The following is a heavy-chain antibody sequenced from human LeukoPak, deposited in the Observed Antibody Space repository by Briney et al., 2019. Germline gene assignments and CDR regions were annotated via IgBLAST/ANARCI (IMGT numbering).Heavy chain of an antibody. V-gene: IGHV3-30*02. D-gene: IGHD3-16*01. CDR2: IRYDGSNK. Sequence: PGGSLRLSCAASGFTFSSYGMHWVRQAPGKGLEWVAFIRYDGSNKYYADSVKGRFTISRDNSKNTLYLQMNSLRAEDTAVYYCAKDGGEQEYYFDYWGQGTLVTVSS. J-gene: IGHJ4*02. CDR1: GFTFSSYG. CDR3: AKDGGEQEYYFDY.